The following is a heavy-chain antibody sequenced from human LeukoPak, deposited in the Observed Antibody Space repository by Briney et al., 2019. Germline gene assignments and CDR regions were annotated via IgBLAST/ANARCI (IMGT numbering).Heavy chain of an antibody. CDR3: ARGDETISGMRYYYYMDV. D-gene: IGHD3-3*01. V-gene: IGHV1-2*02. Sequence: ASVKVSCKASGYTFTGYYMHWVRQAPGQGLEWMGWINPNSGGTNYAQKFQGRVTMTRDTSISTAYMELSRLRSDDTAVYYCARGDETISGMRYYYYMDVWGKGATVTVS. CDR1: GYTFTGYY. CDR2: INPNSGGT. J-gene: IGHJ6*03.